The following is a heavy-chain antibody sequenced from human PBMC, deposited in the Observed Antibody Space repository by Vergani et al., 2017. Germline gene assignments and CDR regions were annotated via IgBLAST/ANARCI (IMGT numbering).Heavy chain of an antibody. CDR1: GGSLSGYY. V-gene: IGHV4-59*01. D-gene: IGHD1-14*01. Sequence: QVQLQESGPGLVRPSETLSLTCTVSGGSLSGYYWNWIRQTPGEGLEWIGYVEVSGYFNYNPSLKTRVSMSSDTSNNQFSLMLSSVTVADTAVYYCAGSIVSRNPPDYFDNWGQGTLVTVSS. J-gene: IGHJ4*02. CDR2: VEVSGYF. CDR3: AGSIVSRNPPDYFDN.